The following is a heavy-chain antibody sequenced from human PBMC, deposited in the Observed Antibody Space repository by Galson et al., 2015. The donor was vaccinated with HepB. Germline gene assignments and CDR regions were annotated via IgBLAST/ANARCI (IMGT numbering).Heavy chain of an antibody. CDR2: TYYRSTWKN. Sequence: CAISGDSVSSNGATWNWIRQSPSRGLEWLGRTYYRSTWKNDYAVSMKSRLTINSDTSRNQFSLQLNSVTPEDTAVYYCARQYGSVFDPWGQGTLVTVSS. J-gene: IGHJ5*02. CDR3: ARQYGSVFDP. D-gene: IGHD6-19*01. CDR1: GDSVSSNGAT. V-gene: IGHV6-1*01.